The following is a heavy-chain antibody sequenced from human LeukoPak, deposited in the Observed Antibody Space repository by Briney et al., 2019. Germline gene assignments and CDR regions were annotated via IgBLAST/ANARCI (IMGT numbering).Heavy chain of an antibody. V-gene: IGHV5-51*01. CDR2: IYPGDSDT. D-gene: IGHD3-22*01. CDR1: GYSFTSYW. Sequence: GESLKISCKGSGYSFTSYWIGWVRQMPGKGLEWMGTIYPGDSDTRYSPSFQGQVTISADKSISTAYLQWSSLKASDTAMYYCAKAQHGDYDSSGYGGVFDIWGQGTMVTVSS. J-gene: IGHJ3*02. CDR3: AKAQHGDYDSSGYGGVFDI.